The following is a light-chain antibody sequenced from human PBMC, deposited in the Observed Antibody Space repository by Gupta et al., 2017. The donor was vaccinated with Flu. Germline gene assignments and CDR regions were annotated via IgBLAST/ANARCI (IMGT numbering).Light chain of an antibody. V-gene: IGLV3-21*02. CDR3: QVWDNDRDHVV. Sequence: SFVLAQSPTVSGAPGQTARITGGGNNIGSKSVHWYQQKSGQAPVLVVYDDSGRPSGIPERFSGATSGNTATLTISSAEAGDEADYYCQVWDNDRDHVVFGGGTKLTVL. CDR2: DDS. CDR1: NIGSKS. J-gene: IGLJ3*02.